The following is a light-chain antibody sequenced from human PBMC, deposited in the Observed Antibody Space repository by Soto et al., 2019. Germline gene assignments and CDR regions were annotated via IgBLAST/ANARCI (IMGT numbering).Light chain of an antibody. CDR1: QSVSSSY. CDR3: QQYGSSPIT. CDR2: GAS. Sequence: EIVLTQSPGTLSLSPGERATLSCRASQSVSSSYLAWYQQKPGQAPRLLISGASSRATGIPDRFSGSGSATDFSLTISRLEPEDFALYYCQQYGSSPITFGQGTRLEIK. V-gene: IGKV3-20*01. J-gene: IGKJ5*01.